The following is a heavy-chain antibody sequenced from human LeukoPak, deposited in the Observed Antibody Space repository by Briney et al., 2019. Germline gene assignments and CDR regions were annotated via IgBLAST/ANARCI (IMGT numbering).Heavy chain of an antibody. V-gene: IGHV4-38-2*01. D-gene: IGHD6-6*01. J-gene: IGHJ4*02. CDR3: ASYEYSSSWVNYFDY. CDR2: IYHSGST. CDR1: GYSISSGYY. Sequence: SETLSLTCAVSGYSISSGYYWGWIRQPPGKGLEWIGSIYHSGSTYYNPSPKSRVTISVDTSKNQFSLKLSSVTAADTAVYYCASYEYSSSWVNYFDYWGQGTLVTVSS.